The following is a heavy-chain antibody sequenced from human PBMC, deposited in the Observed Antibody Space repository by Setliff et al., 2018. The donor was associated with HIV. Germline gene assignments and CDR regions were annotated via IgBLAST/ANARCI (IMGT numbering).Heavy chain of an antibody. CDR3: ASLQFTYYYDSSGFGSDPFDI. CDR2: IYHSGST. D-gene: IGHD3-22*01. V-gene: IGHV4-38-2*01. J-gene: IGHJ3*02. CDR1: GYSISSGYY. Sequence: PSETLSLTCAVSGYSISSGYYWGWTRQPPGKGLEWIGSIYHSGSTYYNPSLKSRVTISVDTSKNQFSLKLSSVTASDTAVDYCASLQFTYYYDSSGFGSDPFDIWGQGTMVTVSS.